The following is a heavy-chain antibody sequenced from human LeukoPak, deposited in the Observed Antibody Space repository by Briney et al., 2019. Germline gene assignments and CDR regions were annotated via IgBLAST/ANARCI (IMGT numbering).Heavy chain of an antibody. D-gene: IGHD4/OR15-4a*01. CDR2: IYYSGST. CDR3: ARRVLRSGQSGTYFNY. V-gene: IGHV4-39*07. J-gene: IGHJ4*02. Sequence: SETLSLTCTVSGGSISSSSYYWGWICQPPGKGLEWIGSIYYSGSTYYNPSLKRRVTISVDTSKNQFSLKLSSVTAADTAVYYCARRVLRSGQSGTYFNYWGQGTLVTVSS. CDR1: GGSISSSSYY.